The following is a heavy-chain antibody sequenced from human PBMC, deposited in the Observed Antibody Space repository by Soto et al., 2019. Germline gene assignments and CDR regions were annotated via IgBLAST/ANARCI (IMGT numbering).Heavy chain of an antibody. CDR3: AYLAKNYYHYMDV. J-gene: IGHJ6*03. Sequence: QVQLVESGGGLVKPGGSLRLSCAASGFSFSDYYMSWIRQAPGKGLEWVSLISTSGSSTDYADSVKGRFTISRDNAKNSLSLQINSLRAEDTAVYYYAYLAKNYYHYMDVWGKGTTVTVSS. CDR2: ISTSGSST. D-gene: IGHD1-26*01. V-gene: IGHV3-11*01. CDR1: GFSFSDYY.